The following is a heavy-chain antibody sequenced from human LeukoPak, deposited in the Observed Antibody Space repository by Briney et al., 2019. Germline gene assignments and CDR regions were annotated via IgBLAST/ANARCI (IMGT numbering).Heavy chain of an antibody. V-gene: IGHV3-53*01. D-gene: IGHD6-19*01. CDR3: ARLSGWSFFLDY. CDR1: GFTVSSNY. J-gene: IGHJ4*02. CDR2: IYSGGST. Sequence: GGSLRLSCAASGFTVSSNYMSWVRQAPGKGLEWVSVIYSGGSTYYADSVKGRFTISRDNSKNTLYLQVNSLRAEDTAVYYCARLSGWSFFLDYWGQGTLVTVSS.